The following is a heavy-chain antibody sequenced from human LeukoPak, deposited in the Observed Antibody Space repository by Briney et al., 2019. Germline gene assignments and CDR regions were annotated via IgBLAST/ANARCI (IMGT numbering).Heavy chain of an antibody. V-gene: IGHV3-23*01. CDR2: VSGRGGGT. Sequence: PGGSLRLSCGVSGLTLSNYGMRGVRQAAGKGGEGVAGVSGRGGGTNYADSVKGRFTIYRENSKNTVFLKMDSLRGEDTGVDFCATRGVVVRVFLVGFHKEAYYFDSWGQGAQVTVSS. D-gene: IGHD3-16*02. CDR3: ATRGVVVRVFLVGFHKEAYYFDS. J-gene: IGHJ4*02. CDR1: GLTLSNYG.